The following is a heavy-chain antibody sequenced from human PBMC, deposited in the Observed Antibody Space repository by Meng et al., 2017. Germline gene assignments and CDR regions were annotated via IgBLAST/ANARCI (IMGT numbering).Heavy chain of an antibody. V-gene: IGHV3-21*01. Sequence: GESLKISCAASGFTFSSYSMNWVRQAPGKGLEWVSSISSSSSYIYYADSVKGRFTISRDNAKNSLYLQMNSLRAEDTAVYYCARGVDTANGMDVWGQGTTVTVSS. CDR1: GFTFSSYS. D-gene: IGHD5-18*01. CDR3: ARGVDTANGMDV. CDR2: ISSSSSYI. J-gene: IGHJ6*02.